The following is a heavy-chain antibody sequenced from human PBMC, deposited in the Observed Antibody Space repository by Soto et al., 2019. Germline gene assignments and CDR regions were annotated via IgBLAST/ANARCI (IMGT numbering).Heavy chain of an antibody. V-gene: IGHV3-53*04. CDR3: ARVGMNYDILTGLYYYYYGMDV. J-gene: IGHJ6*02. CDR2: IYSGGST. Sequence: GGSLRLCWAAAGFTGSSNYMSWVRQAPGKGLEWVSVIYSGGSTYYADSVKGRFTISRHNSKNTLYLQMNSLRAEDTAVYYCARVGMNYDILTGLYYYYYGMDVWGQGTTVTVSS. D-gene: IGHD3-9*01. CDR1: GFTGSSNY.